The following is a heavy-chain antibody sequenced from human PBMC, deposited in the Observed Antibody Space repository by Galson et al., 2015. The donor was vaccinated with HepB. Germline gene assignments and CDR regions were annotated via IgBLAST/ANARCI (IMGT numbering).Heavy chain of an antibody. Sequence: SVKVSCKAFGYTFTGYYIHWVRQAPGQGLEWMGRFNPNSGGTNFAQRFQGWVTMTRDTSISTAYMELSRLRSDDTAVYYCARHYRSSSGYAFDIWGQGTMVTVSS. D-gene: IGHD6-6*01. CDR3: ARHYRSSSGYAFDI. V-gene: IGHV1-2*04. CDR1: GYTFTGYY. J-gene: IGHJ3*02. CDR2: FNPNSGGT.